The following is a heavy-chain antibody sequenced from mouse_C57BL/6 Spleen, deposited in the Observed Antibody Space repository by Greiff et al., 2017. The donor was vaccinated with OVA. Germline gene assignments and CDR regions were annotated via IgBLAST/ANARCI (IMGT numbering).Heavy chain of an antibody. CDR3: ARRKLRFLYYAMDY. V-gene: IGHV1-64*01. D-gene: IGHD1-1*01. CDR1: GYTFTSYW. Sequence: QVQLQQPGAELVKPGASVKLSCKASGYTFTSYWMHWVKQRPGQGLEWIGMIHPNSGSTNYNEKFKSKATLTVDKSSSTAYMQLSSLTSEDSAVYYGARRKLRFLYYAMDYWGQGTSVTVSS. CDR2: IHPNSGST. J-gene: IGHJ4*01.